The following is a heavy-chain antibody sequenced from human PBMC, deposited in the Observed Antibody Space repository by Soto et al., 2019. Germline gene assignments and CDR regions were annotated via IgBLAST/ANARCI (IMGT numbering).Heavy chain of an antibody. Sequence: GGSLRLSCAASGFTFSNYWMHWVRQAPGKGLVWISRINDQGGSPTYADSVKGRFTISRDNAKNTLYLQMNSLRAEDTAVYYCARQWIQLPYYYYGMDVWGQGTTVTVSS. D-gene: IGHD5-18*01. V-gene: IGHV3-74*01. J-gene: IGHJ6*02. CDR2: INDQGGSP. CDR1: GFTFSNYW. CDR3: ARQWIQLPYYYYGMDV.